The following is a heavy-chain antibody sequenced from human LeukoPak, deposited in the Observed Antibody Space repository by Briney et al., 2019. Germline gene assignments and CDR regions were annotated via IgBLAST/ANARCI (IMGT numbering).Heavy chain of an antibody. J-gene: IGHJ6*03. D-gene: IGHD3-16*01. CDR2: TSSSSSYI. CDR1: GFTFSRYW. Sequence: SGGSLRLSCATSGFTFSRYWMNWVRQAPGKGLEWVSSTSSSSSYIYYADSVKGRFTISRDNAKNSLYLQMNSLRAEDTAVYYCARGYRMGRSKAGGGDYYYYMDVWGKGTTVTVSS. V-gene: IGHV3-21*01. CDR3: ARGYRMGRSKAGGGDYYYYMDV.